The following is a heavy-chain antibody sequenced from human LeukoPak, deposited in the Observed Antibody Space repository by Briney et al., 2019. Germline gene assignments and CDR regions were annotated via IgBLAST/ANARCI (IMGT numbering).Heavy chain of an antibody. D-gene: IGHD4-11*01. Sequence: ASVKVSCKTSGYNFTTYFITWVRQAPGQGLEWMGWISPYNGHTKYTHSLQGRVTMTTDTSTSTVFLELRSLMSDDTAVYYCAREGQSRKFDSWGQGTLVNVSS. CDR1: GYNFTTYF. CDR3: AREGQSRKFDS. CDR2: ISPYNGHT. J-gene: IGHJ5*01. V-gene: IGHV1-18*04.